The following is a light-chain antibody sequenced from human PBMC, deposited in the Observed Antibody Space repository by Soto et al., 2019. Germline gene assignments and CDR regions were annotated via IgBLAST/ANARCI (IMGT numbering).Light chain of an antibody. V-gene: IGLV2-8*01. CDR2: EVN. CDR3: SSYAGNNLLV. J-gene: IGLJ2*01. CDR1: SSDVGGYNY. Sequence: QSALTQPPSASGSPGQSVTISCTGTSSDVGGYNYVSWYQQHPGKAPRLMIYEVNKRPSGVPYRFSGSKSGNTASLTVSGLQADDEAVYYCSSYAGNNLLVFGGGTKLTGL.